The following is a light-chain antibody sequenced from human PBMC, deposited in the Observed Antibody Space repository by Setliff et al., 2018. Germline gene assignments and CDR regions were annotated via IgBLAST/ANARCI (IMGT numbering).Light chain of an antibody. Sequence: QSVLTQPPSLSGAPVQRVTISCTGNSSNIGAGYDVHWYQQLPGTAPKFLIYGNSNRPSGVPDGFSGSKSGTSASLAITGLQAEDEADYYCQSYDSSLSAVVFGGGTKVTVL. V-gene: IGLV1-40*01. J-gene: IGLJ2*01. CDR1: SSNIGAGYD. CDR3: QSYDSSLSAVV. CDR2: GNS.